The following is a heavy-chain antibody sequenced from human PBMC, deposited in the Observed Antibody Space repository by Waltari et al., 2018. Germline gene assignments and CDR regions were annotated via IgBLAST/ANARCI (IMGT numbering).Heavy chain of an antibody. J-gene: IGHJ6*02. D-gene: IGHD6-19*01. Sequence: EVQLVESGGGLVQPGRSLRLSCAASGFTFDDYAMHWVRQAPGKGLEWVSGISWNSGSIGYADFVNGRFTISRDNAKNSLYLKMNSLRAEDTALYYCAKDHYSSGWLGMDVWGQGTTVTVSS. V-gene: IGHV3-9*01. CDR2: ISWNSGSI. CDR3: AKDHYSSGWLGMDV. CDR1: GFTFDDYA.